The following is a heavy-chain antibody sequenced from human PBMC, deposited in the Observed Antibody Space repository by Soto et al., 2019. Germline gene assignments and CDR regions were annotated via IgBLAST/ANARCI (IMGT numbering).Heavy chain of an antibody. J-gene: IGHJ6*03. CDR3: AGIVIQAGGGRGLMDV. CDR1: GGSMSSYY. V-gene: IGHV4-59*01. CDR2: VSYNGGT. Sequence: SETLSLTCTVSGGSMSSYYWSWIRQPPEKGLEWIGYVSYNGGTNYNSTLRSRVTISIDTSKSQFSLKLTSVTAADTAVYYCAGIVIQAGGGRGLMDVCGKG. D-gene: IGHD3-16*01.